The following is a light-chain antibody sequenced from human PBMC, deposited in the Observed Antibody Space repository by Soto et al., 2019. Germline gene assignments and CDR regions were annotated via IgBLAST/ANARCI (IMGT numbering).Light chain of an antibody. CDR1: SGHSNYA. CDR3: QPWGTGSAIVV. CDR2: VNSGGSH. Sequence: QLVLTQSPSASASLGASVKLTCTLSSGHSNYAIAWHQQQPEKGPRYLMKVNSGGSHIKGDGIPDRFSGSSSGAERYLFIAGLQSEDEADYYCQPWGTGSAIVVFGGGIQLTVL. J-gene: IGLJ7*01. V-gene: IGLV4-69*01.